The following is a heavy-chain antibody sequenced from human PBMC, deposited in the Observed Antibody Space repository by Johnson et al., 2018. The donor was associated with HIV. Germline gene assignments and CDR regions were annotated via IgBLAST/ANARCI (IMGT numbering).Heavy chain of an antibody. J-gene: IGHJ3*02. Sequence: QVQPVESGGGLVQPGGSLRLSCAASGFTFSSYWMHWVRQAPGMGLVWVAVISYDGTNKYSEDSVKARFTISRDNSKNTLYLQMNSLRAEDTAVYYCARDQRGDIIPTTYDAFDIWGQGTMVTVSS. CDR1: GFTFSSYW. CDR3: ARDQRGDIIPTTYDAFDI. CDR2: ISYDGTNK. V-gene: IGHV3-30-3*01. D-gene: IGHD5-12*01.